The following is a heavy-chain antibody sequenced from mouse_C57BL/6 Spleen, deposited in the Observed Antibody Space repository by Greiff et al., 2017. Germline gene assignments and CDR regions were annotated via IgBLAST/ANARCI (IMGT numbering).Heavy chain of an antibody. CDR2: IDPETGGT. V-gene: IGHV1-15*01. CDR3: TREVTDFDD. CDR1: GYTFPDYE. Sequence: QVQLQQSGAELVRPGASVTLSCKASGYTFPDYEMHWVKQTPVHGLAWIGAIDPETGGTAYNQKFKGKAILTADNSSSTAYMELRSLTSEDSAVYYCTREVTDFDDWGQGTTLTVSS. J-gene: IGHJ2*01. D-gene: IGHD2-2*01.